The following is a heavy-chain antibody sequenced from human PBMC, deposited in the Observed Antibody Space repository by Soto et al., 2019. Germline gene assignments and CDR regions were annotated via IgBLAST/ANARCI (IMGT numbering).Heavy chain of an antibody. V-gene: IGHV5-10-1*01. Sequence: EALHLSCTGSLFRFTCYWITCVRHMPGKGLEWMVRIDPSDSYTNYSPSFQCHVTISADKSISTAYLQWSSLKASDTAMYYCARSIGKGRGAARPTSYGMEGWGQGTTVTVSS. CDR2: IDPSDSYT. D-gene: IGHD6-6*01. CDR1: LFRFTCYW. J-gene: IGHJ6*02. CDR3: ARSIGKGRGAARPTSYGMEG.